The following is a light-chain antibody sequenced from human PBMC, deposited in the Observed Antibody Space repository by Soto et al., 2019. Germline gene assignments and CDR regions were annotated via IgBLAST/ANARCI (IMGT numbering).Light chain of an antibody. Sequence: QSALTQPASLSGSPGQSITISCTGTSSDIGAYDYVSWFQQHPGKAPKLMISEVNNRPSGVSNRFSGSKSGNTAYLTISGLQVEDEADYYCCSYASSATWVFGGGTKLTVL. J-gene: IGLJ3*02. CDR3: CSYASSATWV. CDR1: SSDIGAYDY. V-gene: IGLV2-14*01. CDR2: EVN.